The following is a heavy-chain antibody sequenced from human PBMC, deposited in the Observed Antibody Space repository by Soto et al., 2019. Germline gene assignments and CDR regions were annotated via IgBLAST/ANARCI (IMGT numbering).Heavy chain of an antibody. CDR3: ARSQHRTTVANLYVYYGLGV. CDR1: GGTFSSYA. J-gene: IGHJ6*02. Sequence: SVKVSCKASGGTFSSYAISWARQAPGQGLEWMGGIIPIFGTANYAQKFQGRVTITADESTSTAYMEMSSLRSEDTAVYYCARSQHRTTVANLYVYYGLGVWGQGTTVTVSS. V-gene: IGHV1-69*13. CDR2: IIPIFGTA. D-gene: IGHD4-4*01.